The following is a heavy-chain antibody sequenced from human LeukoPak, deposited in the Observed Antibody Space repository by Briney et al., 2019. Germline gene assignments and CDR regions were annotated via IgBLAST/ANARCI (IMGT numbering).Heavy chain of an antibody. D-gene: IGHD5-18*01. J-gene: IGHJ4*02. CDR2: IWYDGSNK. Sequence: GGSLRLSCAASGFTFSSYGMHWVRQAPGKGLEWVAVIWYDGSNKYYADPVKGRFTISRDNSKNTLYLQMNSLRAEDTAVYYCAKDRAGRTWIQLWKPTPRSAFDYWGQGTLVTVSS. CDR3: AKDRAGRTWIQLWKPTPRSAFDY. CDR1: GFTFSSYG. V-gene: IGHV3-33*06.